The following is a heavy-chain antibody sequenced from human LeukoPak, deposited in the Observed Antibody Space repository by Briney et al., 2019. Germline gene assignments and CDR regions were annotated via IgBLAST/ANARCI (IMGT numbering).Heavy chain of an antibody. CDR2: LKQDESER. V-gene: IGHV3-7*01. D-gene: IGHD3-10*01. J-gene: IGHJ6*03. Sequence: GGPLRLSCEGSGFSFSSYWMTWVRQSPGKGPEWVANLKQDESERYTVDSVKGRFTISRDNAKNSVSLHMNSLRAEDTALYYCARLSAYYYGSFFYYYMDVWGKGTTVTVSS. CDR1: GFSFSSYW. CDR3: ARLSAYYYGSFFYYYMDV.